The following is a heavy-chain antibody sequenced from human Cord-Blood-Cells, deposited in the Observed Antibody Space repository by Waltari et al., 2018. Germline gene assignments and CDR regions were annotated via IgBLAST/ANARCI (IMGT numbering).Heavy chain of an antibody. V-gene: IGHV2-5*02. D-gene: IGHD6-19*01. J-gene: IGHJ4*02. CDR2: IYWDDDK. CDR1: GFSLSTSGVG. CDR3: AHRRVGWATYYFDY. Sequence: QITLKESGPTLVKPTQTLTLTCTFSGFSLSTSGVGVGWIRKPPGKALEWLALIYWDDDKRYSPSLKSRLTINKDTSKNQVVLTMTSMDPVDTATYYCAHRRVGWATYYFDYWGQGTLVTGSS.